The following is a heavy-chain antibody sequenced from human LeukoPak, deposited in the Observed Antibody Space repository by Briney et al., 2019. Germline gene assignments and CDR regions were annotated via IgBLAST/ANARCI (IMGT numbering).Heavy chain of an antibody. D-gene: IGHD3-10*01. CDR1: GGSFSGYY. CDR3: AKSGGLSGSGRLAMDV. J-gene: IGHJ6*02. Sequence: PSETLSLTSAVYGGSFSGYYWSWIRQPPGKGLEWVSGISGSGGSTYYADSVKGRFTSSRDNSNNTLYVQMNSLRVEDTAVYYCAKSGGLSGSGRLAMDVWGQGTTVTVSS. CDR2: ISGSGGST. V-gene: IGHV3-23*01.